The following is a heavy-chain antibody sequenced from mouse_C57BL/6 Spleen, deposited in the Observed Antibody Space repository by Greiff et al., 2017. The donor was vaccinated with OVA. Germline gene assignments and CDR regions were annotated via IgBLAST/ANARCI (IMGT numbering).Heavy chain of an antibody. D-gene: IGHD1-1*01. CDR3: AISYYYGSSFFDY. J-gene: IGHJ2*01. V-gene: IGHV1-55*01. CDR1: GYTFTSYW. CDR2: IYPGSGST. Sequence: QVQLQQPGAELVKPGASVKMSCKASGYTFTSYWITWVKQRPGQGLEWIGDIYPGSGSTNYNEKFQSKATLTVDTSSSTAYMQLSSLTSEDSPVYYCAISYYYGSSFFDYWGQGTTLTVSS.